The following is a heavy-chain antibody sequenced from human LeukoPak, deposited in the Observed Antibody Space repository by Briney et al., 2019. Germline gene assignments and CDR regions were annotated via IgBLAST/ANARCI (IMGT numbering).Heavy chain of an antibody. V-gene: IGHV3-53*01. CDR1: EFTVSSNY. CDR3: ARAGEYSDDAFDI. J-gene: IGHJ3*02. Sequence: GGSLRLSCAASEFTVSSNYMSWVRQAPGKGLEWVSDIYSGGSTYYADSVKGRFTISRDNSKNTLYLQMNSLRAEDTAVYYCARAGEYSDDAFDIWGQGTMVTVSS. D-gene: IGHD4-17*01. CDR2: IYSGGST.